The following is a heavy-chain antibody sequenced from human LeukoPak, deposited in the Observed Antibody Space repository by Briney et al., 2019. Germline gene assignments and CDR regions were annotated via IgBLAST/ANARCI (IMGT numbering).Heavy chain of an antibody. Sequence: GGSLRLSCAASGFTVSSNYMSWVRQAPGKGLEWVSVIYSGGATYYADSVKGRFTISRDNSKNTLYLQMTSLTAEDTAVYYCARVAAAGTNWFDPWGQGTLVTVSS. CDR1: GFTVSSNY. CDR2: IYSGGAT. J-gene: IGHJ5*02. V-gene: IGHV3-53*01. CDR3: ARVAAAGTNWFDP. D-gene: IGHD6-13*01.